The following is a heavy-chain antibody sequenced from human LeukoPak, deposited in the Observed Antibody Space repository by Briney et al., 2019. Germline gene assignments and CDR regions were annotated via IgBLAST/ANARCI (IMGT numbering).Heavy chain of an antibody. CDR3: YIEVYGLTPYCTGGSSGAPFDY. Sequence: SETLSLTCTVSGGSISSGGYYWSWIRQHPGKGLEWIGYIYYSGSTYYNPSLKSRVTISVDTSKNQFSLKLRSVTAADTAVSTAYIEVYGLTPYCTGGSSGAPFDYWGQGTLVTVSS. J-gene: IGHJ4*02. CDR1: GGSISSGGYY. CDR2: IYYSGST. V-gene: IGHV4-31*03. D-gene: IGHD2-15*01.